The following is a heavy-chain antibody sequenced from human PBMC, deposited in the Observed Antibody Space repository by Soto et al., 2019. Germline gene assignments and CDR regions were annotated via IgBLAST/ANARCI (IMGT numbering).Heavy chain of an antibody. J-gene: IGHJ4*02. V-gene: IGHV4-30-2*01. Sequence: QLQLRESGSGLVKPSQTLSLTCAVSGGSISSGGYSWSWIRQPPGKGLEWIGYIYHSGSTYYNPSLKSRVTISVDRSKNQFSLKLSSVTAADTAVYYCARGAITFDYWGQGTLVTVSS. CDR1: GGSISSGGYS. CDR2: IYHSGST. CDR3: ARGAITFDY.